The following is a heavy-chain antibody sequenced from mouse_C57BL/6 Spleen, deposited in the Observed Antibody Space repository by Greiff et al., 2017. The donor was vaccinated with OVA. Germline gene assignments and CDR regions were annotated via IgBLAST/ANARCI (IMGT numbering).Heavy chain of an antibody. CDR2: IDPSDSYT. Sequence: VQLQQPGAELVMPGASVKLSCKASGYTFTSYWMHWVKQRPGQGLEWIGEIDPSDSYTNYNQKFKGKSTLTVDKASSTAYMQLSSLTAADSAVYCCARRHDGYPDYWGQGTTLTVSS. V-gene: IGHV1-69*01. CDR1: GYTFTSYW. CDR3: ARRHDGYPDY. D-gene: IGHD2-3*01. J-gene: IGHJ2*01.